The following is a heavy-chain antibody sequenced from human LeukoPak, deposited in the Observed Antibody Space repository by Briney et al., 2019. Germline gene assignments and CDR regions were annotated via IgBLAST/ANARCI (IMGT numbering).Heavy chain of an antibody. V-gene: IGHV4-39*07. Sequence: SETLSLTCTVSGGSISSSSYYWSWIRQPPGKGLEWIGEINHSGSTNYNPSLKSRVTISVDTSKNQFSLKLSSVTAVDTAVYYCARLRAVAGRAGNWFDPWGQGTLVTVSS. J-gene: IGHJ5*02. CDR1: GGSISSSSYY. D-gene: IGHD6-19*01. CDR3: ARLRAVAGRAGNWFDP. CDR2: INHSGST.